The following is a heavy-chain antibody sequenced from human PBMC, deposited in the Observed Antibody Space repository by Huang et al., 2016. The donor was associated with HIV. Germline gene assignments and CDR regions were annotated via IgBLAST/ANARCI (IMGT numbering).Heavy chain of an antibody. CDR2: LSKDGIDK. CDR1: GFVLNNYV. D-gene: IGHD3-22*01. V-gene: IGHV3-30*03. CDR3: AREDGSSGDCGYFGP. Sequence: VQLVESGGGVVQPGRSLRLSCGASGFVLNNYVFNWVRQTQGKGLEWVADLSKDGIDKHYAESVKGRFTISKDNSKNTLYLEMDSLTPEDTGVYYCAREDGSSGDCGYFGPWGQGAQVTVAT. J-gene: IGHJ4*02.